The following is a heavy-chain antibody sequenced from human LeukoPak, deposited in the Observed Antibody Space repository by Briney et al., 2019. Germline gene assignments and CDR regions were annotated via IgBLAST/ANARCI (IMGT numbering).Heavy chain of an antibody. D-gene: IGHD5-12*01. CDR3: ARAQETVAIDY. Sequence: SETLSLTCTVSGGSISSGGYYWSWIRQPPGKGLEWIGYIYHSGSTYYNPSLKSRVTISVDRSKNQFSLKMRSVTAADTAVYYCARAQETVAIDYWGQGTLVTVSS. CDR1: GGSISSGGYY. V-gene: IGHV4-30-2*01. J-gene: IGHJ4*02. CDR2: IYHSGST.